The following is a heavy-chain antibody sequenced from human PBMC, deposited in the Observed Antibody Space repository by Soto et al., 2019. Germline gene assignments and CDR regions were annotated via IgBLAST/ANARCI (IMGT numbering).Heavy chain of an antibody. J-gene: IGHJ4*02. CDR1: GFTFSGSA. Sequence: EVQLVESGGGLVQPGGSLKLSCAASGFTFSGSAMHWVRQASGKGLEWVGRIRSKANSYATAYAASVKGRFTISRDDSKNTAYLQMNSLKTEDTAVYYCNYYDSSGYAEWGQGTLVTVSS. CDR2: IRSKANSYAT. V-gene: IGHV3-73*02. CDR3: NYYDSSGYAE. D-gene: IGHD3-22*01.